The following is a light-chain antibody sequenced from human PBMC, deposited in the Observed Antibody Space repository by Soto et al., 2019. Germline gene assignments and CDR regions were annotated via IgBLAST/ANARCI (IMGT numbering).Light chain of an antibody. CDR2: DAS. Sequence: DIQMTQSPSSLSASVGDRVTITCRASLDISNYLAWYQQKAGDVPKLLISDASTSESGVPSRFSGSGSGTDFTLTISSLQPEDVATYYCQRYNRAPFTFGPETRVDI. J-gene: IGKJ3*01. V-gene: IGKV1-27*01. CDR1: LDISNY. CDR3: QRYNRAPFT.